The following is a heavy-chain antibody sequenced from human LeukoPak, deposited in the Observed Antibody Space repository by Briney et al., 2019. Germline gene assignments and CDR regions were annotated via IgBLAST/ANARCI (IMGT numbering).Heavy chain of an antibody. D-gene: IGHD3-3*02. Sequence: GGSLRLSCAASDYSLSRDFLTWVRQAPGRGLEWVSLIYTGGRAVYADSVRGRFSISRDDSKNMFYLQMHSLRVEDTAVYYCASQGQSILWGQGTLVTVSS. V-gene: IGHV3-53*01. CDR2: IYTGGRA. CDR3: ASQGQSIL. CDR1: DYSLSRDF. J-gene: IGHJ4*02.